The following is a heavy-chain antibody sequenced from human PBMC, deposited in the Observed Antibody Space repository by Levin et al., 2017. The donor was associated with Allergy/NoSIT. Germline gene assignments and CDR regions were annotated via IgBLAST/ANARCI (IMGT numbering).Heavy chain of an antibody. V-gene: IGHV4-34*01. D-gene: IGHD5-18*01. J-gene: IGHJ3*02. CDR1: GGSFSGYY. Sequence: SQTLSLTCAVYGGSFSGYYWSWIRQPPGKGLEWIGEINHSGSTNYNPSLKSRVTISVDTSKNQFSLKLSSVTAADTAVYYCARAGGFIQLWAQTFDIWGQGTMVTVSS. CDR3: ARAGGFIQLWAQTFDI. CDR2: INHSGST.